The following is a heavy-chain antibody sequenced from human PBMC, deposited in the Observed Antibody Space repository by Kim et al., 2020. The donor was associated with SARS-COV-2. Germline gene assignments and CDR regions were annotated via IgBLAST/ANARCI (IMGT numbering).Heavy chain of an antibody. CDR3: ARVPNTIFGVVTHFDY. V-gene: IGHV4-31*02. D-gene: IGHD3-3*01. Sequence: PSLKSRVTISVDTSKNQFSLKLSSVTAADTAVYYWARVPNTIFGVVTHFDYWGQGTLVTVSS. J-gene: IGHJ4*02.